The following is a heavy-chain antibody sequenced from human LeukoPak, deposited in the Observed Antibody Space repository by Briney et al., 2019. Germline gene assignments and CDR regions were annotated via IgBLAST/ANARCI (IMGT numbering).Heavy chain of an antibody. CDR3: AKEHGGNSWYEDAFDI. J-gene: IGHJ3*02. V-gene: IGHV3-21*04. CDR2: ISSSSSYI. Sequence: GGSLRLSCAASGFTFSSYSMNWVRQAPGKGLEWVSSISSSSSYIYYADSVKGRFTISRDNAKSSLYLQMNSLRAEDTAVYYCAKEHGGNSWYEDAFDIWGQGTMVTVSS. CDR1: GFTFSSYS. D-gene: IGHD6-13*01.